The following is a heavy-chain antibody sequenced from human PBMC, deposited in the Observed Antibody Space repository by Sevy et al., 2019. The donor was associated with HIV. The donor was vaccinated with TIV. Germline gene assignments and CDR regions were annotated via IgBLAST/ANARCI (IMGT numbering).Heavy chain of an antibody. V-gene: IGHV3-30*18. D-gene: IGHD2-2*01. CDR1: GFSFTTYG. CDR3: AKDWALDIVIVPSGMPAN. J-gene: IGHJ4*02. Sequence: SLRLSCAASGFSFTTYGMHWVRQAPGKGLEWVAVISYDGSKRYYSDSVKGRFTISRDNSKNTLYLQMNSLRAEDTAVYYCAKDWALDIVIVPSGMPANWGQGTLDTVSS. CDR2: ISYDGSKR.